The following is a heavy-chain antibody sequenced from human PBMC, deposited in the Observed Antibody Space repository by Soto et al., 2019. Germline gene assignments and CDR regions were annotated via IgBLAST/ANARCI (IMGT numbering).Heavy chain of an antibody. V-gene: IGHV4-38-2*01. D-gene: IGHD3-3*01. CDR1: GYSISSGYY. Sequence: TLSLTCAVSGYSISSGYYWGWIRQPPGKGLEWSGSIYHSGSTYYNPSLKSRVTISVDTSKNQFSLKLSSVTAADTAVYYCARGKVTIFGVVIIPYYYYYGMDVWGQGTTVTVSS. J-gene: IGHJ6*02. CDR3: ARGKVTIFGVVIIPYYYYYGMDV. CDR2: IYHSGST.